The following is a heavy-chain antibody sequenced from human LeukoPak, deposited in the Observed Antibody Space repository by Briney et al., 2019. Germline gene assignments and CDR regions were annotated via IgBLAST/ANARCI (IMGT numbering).Heavy chain of an antibody. D-gene: IGHD6-19*01. CDR3: ASTKPGYSSGWPRNYYYYYMDV. Sequence: SQTLSLTCTVSGGSISSGSYYWRWIRQPAGKGLEWIGRIYTSGSTNYNHSLKSRVTISVDTSKNQFSLKLSSVTAADTAVYYCASTKPGYSSGWPRNYYYYYMDVWGKGTTVTVSS. CDR2: IYTSGST. V-gene: IGHV4-61*02. CDR1: GGSISSGSYY. J-gene: IGHJ6*03.